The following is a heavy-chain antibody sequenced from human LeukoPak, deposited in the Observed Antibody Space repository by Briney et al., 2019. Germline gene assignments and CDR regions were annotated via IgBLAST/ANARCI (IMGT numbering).Heavy chain of an antibody. Sequence: PSEILSLTCSVSGGSISRSSYYWGWIRQPPGKGLEWIGNIYYSGSTYYTPSLKSRVTISVGTSKNQFSLTLSSVTAADTAVYYCARETTIVLDYWGQGTLVTVSS. CDR3: ARETTIVLDY. CDR1: GGSISRSSYY. CDR2: IYYSGST. J-gene: IGHJ4*02. D-gene: IGHD1/OR15-1a*01. V-gene: IGHV4-39*07.